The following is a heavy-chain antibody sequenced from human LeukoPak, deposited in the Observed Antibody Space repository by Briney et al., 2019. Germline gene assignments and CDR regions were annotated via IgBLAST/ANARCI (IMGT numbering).Heavy chain of an antibody. Sequence: SETLSLTCTVSGGSISSYYWSWIRQPPGKGLEWIGYIYYSGITNYNPSLKSRVSISVDTSRNQFSLSLNSVTAADTAVYYCARHALRGNDVLPTNYFDYWGQGALVTVSS. D-gene: IGHD5-12*01. CDR1: GGSISSYY. V-gene: IGHV4-59*08. J-gene: IGHJ4*02. CDR3: ARHALRGNDVLPTNYFDY. CDR2: IYYSGIT.